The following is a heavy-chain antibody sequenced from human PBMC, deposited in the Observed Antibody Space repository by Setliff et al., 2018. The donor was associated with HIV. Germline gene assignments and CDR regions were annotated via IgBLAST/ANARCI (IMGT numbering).Heavy chain of an antibody. V-gene: IGHV3-23*01. J-gene: IGHJ6*03. CDR1: GFNFNSYA. Sequence: GGSLRLSCAASGFNFNSYAMGWVRQAPGKGLEWVSTVGAVGAPTHYAESVKGRFTISKDNSKDTLYLQMSGLRDEDTALYYCARRITVAYYYYYMDVWGKGTTVTVSS. CDR3: ARRITVAYYYYYMDV. D-gene: IGHD6-19*01. CDR2: VGAVGAPT.